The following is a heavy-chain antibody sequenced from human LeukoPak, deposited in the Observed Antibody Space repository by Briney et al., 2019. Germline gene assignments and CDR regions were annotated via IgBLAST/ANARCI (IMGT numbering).Heavy chain of an antibody. J-gene: IGHJ3*02. D-gene: IGHD3-22*01. V-gene: IGHV3-30-3*01. CDR1: GFTFDDYA. CDR3: ARDEIVVVITFSAFDI. Sequence: GGSLRLSCAASGFTFDDYAMHWVRQAPGKGLEWVAVISYDGSNKYYADSVKGRFTISRDNSKNTLYLQMNSLRAEDTAVYYCARDEIVVVITFSAFDIWGQGTMVTVSS. CDR2: ISYDGSNK.